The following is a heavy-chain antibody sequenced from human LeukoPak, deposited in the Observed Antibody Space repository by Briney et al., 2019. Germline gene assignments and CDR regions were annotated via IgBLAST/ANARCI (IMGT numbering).Heavy chain of an antibody. V-gene: IGHV4-39*07. D-gene: IGHD4-17*01. CDR1: GGSISSSSYY. CDR3: ARLFGDVTTYDY. J-gene: IGHJ4*02. Sequence: PSETLSLTCTVSGGSISSSSYYWGWIRQPPGKGLEWIGSIYYSGSTYYNPSLKSRVTISVDTSKNQFSLKLSSVTAADTAVYYCARLFGDVTTYDYWGQGTLATVSS. CDR2: IYYSGST.